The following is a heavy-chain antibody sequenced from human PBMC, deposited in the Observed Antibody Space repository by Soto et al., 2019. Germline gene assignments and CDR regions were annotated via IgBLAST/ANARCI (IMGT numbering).Heavy chain of an antibody. J-gene: IGHJ6*02. D-gene: IGHD2-15*01. CDR3: ARDGYCSGGSCYPYPLYGMDV. V-gene: IGHV1-69*12. Sequence: QVQLVQSGAEVKKPGSSVKVSCKASGGTFSSYAISWVRQAPGQGLEWMGGIIPIFGTANYAQKFQGRVTITEDESTSTAYRELSSLRSEDTAVYYCARDGYCSGGSCYPYPLYGMDVWGQGTTVTVSS. CDR2: IIPIFGTA. CDR1: GGTFSSYA.